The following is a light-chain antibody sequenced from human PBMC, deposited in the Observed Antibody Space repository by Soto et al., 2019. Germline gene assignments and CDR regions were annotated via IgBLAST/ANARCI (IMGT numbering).Light chain of an antibody. CDR2: EVS. J-gene: IGLJ1*01. CDR3: SSCTATTTLAV. CDR1: SSDVGAYNY. Sequence: QSALTQPPSASASPGQSVSISCSGSSSDVGAYNYVSWYQQQPGKAPKLRTYEVSKRPSGATDRFSGSKSGNTASLTVSGLPAVPEADYYCSSCTATTTLAVFRTAPTATVL. V-gene: IGLV2-8*01.